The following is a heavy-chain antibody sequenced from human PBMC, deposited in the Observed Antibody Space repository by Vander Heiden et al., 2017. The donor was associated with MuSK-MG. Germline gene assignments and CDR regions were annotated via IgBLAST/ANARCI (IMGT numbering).Heavy chain of an antibody. CDR2: INEDGSEE. D-gene: IGHD7-27*01. Sequence: EVQLVESGGGLVQPGGSLRLSCAAAGFTFSSFWMAWVRQAPGKGLEWVANINEDGSEEFYADSVKGRFTISRDNAKHSLSLQMNSLRDEDTAVYYCARDVGWGSRHFDYWGQGTLVTVSS. CDR3: ARDVGWGSRHFDY. J-gene: IGHJ4*02. V-gene: IGHV3-7*01. CDR1: GFTFSSFW.